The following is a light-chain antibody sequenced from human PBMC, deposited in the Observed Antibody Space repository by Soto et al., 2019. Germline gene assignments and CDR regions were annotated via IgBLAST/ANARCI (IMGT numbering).Light chain of an antibody. CDR2: AAS. V-gene: IGKV1-12*01. CDR1: QGLSSW. J-gene: IGKJ2*01. Sequence: DIQMTQSPSSVSASVGDRVTITCRASQGLSSWLAWYLQKPGKAPKLLLFAASSLQSGVPSRFSCSGSGTDFTLTCSSLQSEDFASYYCQQANSFPYTFGQGTKLEIK. CDR3: QQANSFPYT.